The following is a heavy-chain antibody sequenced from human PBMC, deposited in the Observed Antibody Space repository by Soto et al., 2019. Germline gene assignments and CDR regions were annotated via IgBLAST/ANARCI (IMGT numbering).Heavy chain of an antibody. CDR2: ISAYNGNT. CDR1: GYTFTSYG. V-gene: IGHV1-18*01. J-gene: IGHJ4*02. CDR3: ARYLTYDILTGYPY. Sequence: ASVKVSCKASGYTFTSYGISWVRQAPGQGLEWMGWISAYNGNTNYAQKLQGRVTMTTDTSTSTAYMELRSLRSDDTAVYYCARYLTYDILTGYPYWGQGTLVTVSS. D-gene: IGHD3-9*01.